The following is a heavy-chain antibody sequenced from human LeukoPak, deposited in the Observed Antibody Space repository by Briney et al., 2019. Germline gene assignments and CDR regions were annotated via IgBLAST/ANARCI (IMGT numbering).Heavy chain of an antibody. J-gene: IGHJ4*02. CDR1: GFTFSLYT. Sequence: GALRLSCAASGFTFSLYTMHWVRQAPGKGLEWVSAISGSGGSTYYADSVKGRFTISRDNSKNTLYLQMNSLRAEDTAVYYCAKDLATSDYWGQGTLVTVSS. D-gene: IGHD5-12*01. CDR3: AKDLATSDY. V-gene: IGHV3-23*01. CDR2: ISGSGGST.